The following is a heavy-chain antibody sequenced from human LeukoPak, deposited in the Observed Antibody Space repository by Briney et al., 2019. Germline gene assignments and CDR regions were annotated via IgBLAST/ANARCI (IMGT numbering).Heavy chain of an antibody. CDR2: ISGSGATT. V-gene: IGHV3-23*01. D-gene: IGHD2-15*01. J-gene: IGHJ3*01. Sequence: AGGSLRLSCAASGSTFSSYAMSWVRQAPGKGLEWVSAISGSGATTYYTDSAKGRFTISRDDSKITLYLQMDSLRAEDTAMYYCAKAPNSGGNCYDASDVWGQGTMVTVSS. CDR1: GSTFSSYA. CDR3: AKAPNSGGNCYDASDV.